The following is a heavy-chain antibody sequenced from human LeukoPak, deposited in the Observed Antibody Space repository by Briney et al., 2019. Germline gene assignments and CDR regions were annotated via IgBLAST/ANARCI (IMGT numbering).Heavy chain of an antibody. CDR1: GGSISDYY. CDR3: AGGYYDSNDWGADY. V-gene: IGHV4-59*01. D-gene: IGHD3-22*01. CDR2: MYYSGST. J-gene: IGHJ4*02. Sequence: PSETLSLTCTVSGGSISDYYWSWIRQPPGKGLEWIGYMYYSGSTNYNPSLKSRVTISVDTSKNQFSLKLSSVTAADTAVYYCAGGYYDSNDWGADYWGQGTLVTVSS.